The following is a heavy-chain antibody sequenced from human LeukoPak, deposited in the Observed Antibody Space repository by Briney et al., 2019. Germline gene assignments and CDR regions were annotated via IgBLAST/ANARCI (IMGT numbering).Heavy chain of an antibody. CDR1: GYTFTGYY. V-gene: IGHV1-2*02. J-gene: IGHJ4*02. CDR3: AREYCSSTSCYNSYYFDY. CDR2: INPNSGGT. Sequence: GASVKVSCKASGYTFTGYYLHWVRQAPGQGLEWMGWINPNSGGTNYAQKFQGRVTMTRDTSISTAYMELSSLRSEDTAVYYCAREYCSSTSCYNSYYFDYWGQGTLVTVSS. D-gene: IGHD2-2*02.